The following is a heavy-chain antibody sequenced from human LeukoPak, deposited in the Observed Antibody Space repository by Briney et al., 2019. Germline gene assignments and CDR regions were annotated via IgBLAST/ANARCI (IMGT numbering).Heavy chain of an antibody. V-gene: IGHV5-51*01. D-gene: IGHD6-19*01. Sequence: GASLKISCKGSGYSFTSYWVGWVRQMPGKGLEWMGIIYPGDSDTRYSPSFQGQVTISADKSISTAYLQGSSLKASDTAMYYCARQIAVADFDYWGQGTLVTVSS. CDR3: ARQIAVADFDY. CDR2: IYPGDSDT. J-gene: IGHJ4*02. CDR1: GYSFTSYW.